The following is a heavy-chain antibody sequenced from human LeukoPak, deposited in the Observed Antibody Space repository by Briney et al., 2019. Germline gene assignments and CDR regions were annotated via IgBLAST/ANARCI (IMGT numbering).Heavy chain of an antibody. CDR3: ARDSLVYYYDSSGYPNWFDP. D-gene: IGHD3-22*01. J-gene: IGHJ5*02. V-gene: IGHV3-30*04. CDR2: TSYDRSNK. Sequence: HPGGSLRLSCAASGFTFSSYAMHWVRQAPGKGLEWVAVTSYDRSNKYYADSVRGRFTISRDNSKNTLYLQMNSLRAEDTAVYYCARDSLVYYYDSSGYPNWFDPWGQGTLVTVSS. CDR1: GFTFSSYA.